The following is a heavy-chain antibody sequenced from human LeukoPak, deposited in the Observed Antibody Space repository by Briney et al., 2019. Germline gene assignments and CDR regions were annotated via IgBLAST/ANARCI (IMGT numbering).Heavy chain of an antibody. CDR2: IYPGDSDT. CDR1: GYSFTSYW. CDR3: ARYSRGSYYFDY. Sequence: GESLKISCKGSGYSFTSYWIGWVRQMPGKGREWMGIIYPGDSDTRYSPSFQGQVTISADKSINTAYLQWSSLQASDTAVYFCARYSRGSYYFDYWGQGTLVTVSS. J-gene: IGHJ4*02. D-gene: IGHD6-19*01. V-gene: IGHV5-51*01.